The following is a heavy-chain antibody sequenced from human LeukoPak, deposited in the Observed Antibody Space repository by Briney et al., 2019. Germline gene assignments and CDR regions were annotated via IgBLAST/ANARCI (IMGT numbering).Heavy chain of an antibody. Sequence: ASVKVSCKAFGYTFTSYYMHWVRQAPGQGLEWMGKINPSGGTTTYARKFQGRVTMTRDTSTSTVYMELSSLRSDDTAVYYCARDLEWLSGFDYWGQGTLVTVSS. J-gene: IGHJ4*02. CDR3: ARDLEWLSGFDY. V-gene: IGHV1-46*01. D-gene: IGHD3-3*01. CDR2: INPSGGTT. CDR1: GYTFTSYY.